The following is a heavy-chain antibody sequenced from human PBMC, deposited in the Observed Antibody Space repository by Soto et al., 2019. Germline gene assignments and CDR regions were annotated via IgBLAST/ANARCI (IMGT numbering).Heavy chain of an antibody. CDR3: ARGLTYYYDSSGYQGYFDY. Sequence: GASVKVSCKASGYTFTSNSIGWVRQAPGQGLEWMGWINVYNGNTKYAQQLQGRVTITADESTSTAYMELSSLRSEDTAVYYCARGLTYYYDSSGYQGYFDYWGQGTLVTVSS. D-gene: IGHD3-22*01. V-gene: IGHV1-18*04. CDR1: GYTFTSNS. J-gene: IGHJ4*02. CDR2: INVYNGNT.